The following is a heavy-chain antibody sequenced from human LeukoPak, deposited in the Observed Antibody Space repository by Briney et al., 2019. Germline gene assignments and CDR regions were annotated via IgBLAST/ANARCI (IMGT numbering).Heavy chain of an antibody. CDR2: INPNSGGT. J-gene: IGHJ6*03. V-gene: IGHV1-2*02. CDR3: ARDMVRGVITYYYYYMDV. CDR1: GYTFTGYY. Sequence: ASVKVSCKASGYTFTGYYMHWVRQAPGQGLEWMGWINPNSGGTNYAQRFQGRVTMTRGTSISTAYMELSRLRSDDTAVYYCARDMVRGVITYYYYYMDVWGKGTTVTISS. D-gene: IGHD3-10*01.